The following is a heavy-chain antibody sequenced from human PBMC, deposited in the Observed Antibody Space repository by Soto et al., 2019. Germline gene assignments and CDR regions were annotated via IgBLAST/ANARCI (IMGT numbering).Heavy chain of an antibody. CDR1: GCSINSYD. V-gene: IGHV4-59*01. D-gene: IGHD3-3*01. CDR3: ARGYDFWSGPAIYGMDV. CDR2: IYYSGST. J-gene: IGHJ6*02. Sequence: SETLSRTCTVSGCSINSYDWSWIRQHPGKGLEWIGYIYYSGSTNYNPSLKSRVTISVDTSKNQFSLKLSSVTAADTAVYYCARGYDFWSGPAIYGMDVWGQGTTVTVSS.